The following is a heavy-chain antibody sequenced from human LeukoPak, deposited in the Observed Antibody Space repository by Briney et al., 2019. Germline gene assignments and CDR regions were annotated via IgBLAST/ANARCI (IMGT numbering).Heavy chain of an antibody. Sequence: PSQTLSLTCTVSGGSISSGDYYWSWIRQPPGKGLEWIGYIYYSGSTYYNPSLKSRVTISVDTSKNQFSLKLSSVTAADTAVYYCARTYDSSGYSFDYWGQGTLATVSS. CDR2: IYYSGST. D-gene: IGHD3-22*01. J-gene: IGHJ4*02. V-gene: IGHV4-30-4*01. CDR1: GGSISSGDYY. CDR3: ARTYDSSGYSFDY.